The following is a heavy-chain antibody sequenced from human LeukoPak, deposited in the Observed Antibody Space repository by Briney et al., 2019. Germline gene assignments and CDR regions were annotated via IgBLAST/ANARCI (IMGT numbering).Heavy chain of an antibody. CDR3: AREPNEAYNWNVEYFDY. Sequence: ASVKVSCKASGYTFTSYYMHWVRQAPGQGLEWMGIINPSGGSTSYAQKFQGRVTMTRDTSTSTVYMELSSLRSEDTAVYYCAREPNEAYNWNVEYFDYWGQETLDTVSS. CDR2: INPSGGST. D-gene: IGHD1-20*01. V-gene: IGHV1-46*01. J-gene: IGHJ4*02. CDR1: GYTFTSYY.